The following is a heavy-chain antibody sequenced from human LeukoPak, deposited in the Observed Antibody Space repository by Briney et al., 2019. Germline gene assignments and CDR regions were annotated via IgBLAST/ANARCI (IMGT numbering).Heavy chain of an antibody. CDR1: GGTFSSYA. D-gene: IGHD2-2*01. CDR2: IIPIFGTA. Sequence: VASVKVSCKASGGTFSSYAISWVRQAPGQGLEWMGGIIPIFGTANYARKFQGRVTITADESTSTAYMELSSLRSEDTAVYYCARVVPAGSYYYGMDVWGQGTTVTVSS. J-gene: IGHJ6*02. CDR3: ARVVPAGSYYYGMDV. V-gene: IGHV1-69*13.